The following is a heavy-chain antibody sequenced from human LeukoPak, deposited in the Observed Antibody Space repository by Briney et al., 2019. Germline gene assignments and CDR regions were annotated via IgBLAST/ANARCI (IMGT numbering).Heavy chain of an antibody. Sequence: GGSLRLSCTASGFKFDDYGMTWVRQAPGKGLEWVSSFSSSSDYIKYADSVKGRFTISRDNAKNSLDLQMTSLRAEDTAVYYCARALHDSSGYYFDYWGQGTLVTVSS. CDR3: ARALHDSSGYYFDY. J-gene: IGHJ4*02. D-gene: IGHD3-22*01. CDR1: GFKFDDYG. V-gene: IGHV3-21*01. CDR2: FSSSSDYI.